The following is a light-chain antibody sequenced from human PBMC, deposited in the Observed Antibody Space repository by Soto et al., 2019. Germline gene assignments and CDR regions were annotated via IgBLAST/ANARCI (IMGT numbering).Light chain of an antibody. V-gene: IGKV3-20*01. CDR1: QSVSSSY. Sequence: EIGLTQSPGTLSLSPGGITTLSCRSSQSVSSSYLAWYQQRPGQAPRLLIYGASSRATGIPDRFSGSGSGTDFTLTISRLEPEDFAVYYCQQYGSSPLTFGGGTKVDIK. J-gene: IGKJ4*01. CDR2: GAS. CDR3: QQYGSSPLT.